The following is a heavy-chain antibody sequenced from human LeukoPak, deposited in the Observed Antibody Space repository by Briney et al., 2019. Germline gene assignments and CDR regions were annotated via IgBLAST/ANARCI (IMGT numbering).Heavy chain of an antibody. J-gene: IGHJ4*02. V-gene: IGHV4-34*01. D-gene: IGHD2-2*01. CDR2: INHSGST. Sequence: SETLSLTCAVYGGSFSGYYWSWIRQPPGKGLEWIGEINHSGSTNYNPSLKSRVTISVDTSKNQFSLKLSSVTAADTAVYYCARSGWDIVVVPAAPTTNVRSFDYWGQGTLVTVSS. CDR1: GGSFSGYY. CDR3: ARSGWDIVVVPAAPTTNVRSFDY.